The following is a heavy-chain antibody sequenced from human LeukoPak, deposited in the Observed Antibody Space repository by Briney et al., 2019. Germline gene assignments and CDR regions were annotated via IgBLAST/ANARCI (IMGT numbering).Heavy chain of an antibody. CDR3: ARGISSIAATELPGSVDI. D-gene: IGHD6-6*01. CDR1: GGTSSSYA. Sequence: ASVKVSCKASGGTSSSYAISWVRQAPGQGLEWMGGIIPIFGTANYAQKFQGRVTITADESTSTAYMELSSLRSEDTAVYYCARGISSIAATELPGSVDIWGQGTMVTVSS. J-gene: IGHJ3*02. CDR2: IIPIFGTA. V-gene: IGHV1-69*01.